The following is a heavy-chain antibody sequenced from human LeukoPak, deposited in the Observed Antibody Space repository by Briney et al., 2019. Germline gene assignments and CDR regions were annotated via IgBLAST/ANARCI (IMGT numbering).Heavy chain of an antibody. V-gene: IGHV3-30*02. D-gene: IGHD6-6*01. CDR2: IRYDGSNK. CDR1: GFIFSSYG. J-gene: IGHJ4*02. Sequence: GGSLRLSCAASGFIFSSYGMHWVRRAPGKGLEWVAFIRYDGSNKYYADSVKGRFTISRDNSKNTLYLQMNSLRAEDTAVYYCAKDRSSSEDYWGQGTLVTVSS. CDR3: AKDRSSSEDY.